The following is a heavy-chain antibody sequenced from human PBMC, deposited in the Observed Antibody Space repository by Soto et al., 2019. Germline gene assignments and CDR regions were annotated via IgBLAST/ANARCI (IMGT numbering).Heavy chain of an antibody. Sequence: PVGSLRLSCAASGFTVSSNYMSWVRQAPGKGLEWVSVIYSGGSTYYADSVKGRFTISRDNSKNTLYLQMNSLRAEDTAVYYCARDPRGYYYDSSGYPPSWGQGTLVTVSS. J-gene: IGHJ5*02. CDR2: IYSGGST. CDR3: ARDPRGYYYDSSGYPPS. CDR1: GFTVSSNY. D-gene: IGHD3-22*01. V-gene: IGHV3-53*01.